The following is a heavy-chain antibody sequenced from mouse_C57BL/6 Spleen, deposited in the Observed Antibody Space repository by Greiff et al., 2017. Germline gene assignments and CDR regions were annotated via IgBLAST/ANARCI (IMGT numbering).Heavy chain of an antibody. CDR2: IYPGDGDT. CDR3: ARELAWCAY. Sequence: VQLQQSGPELVKPGASVKISCKASGYAFSSSWMNWVKQRPGKGLEWIGRIYPGDGDTNYNGKFKGKATLTADKSSSTAYMQLSSLTSEDSAVYFCARELAWCAYWGQGTLVTVSA. V-gene: IGHV1-82*01. CDR1: GYAFSSSW. J-gene: IGHJ3*01.